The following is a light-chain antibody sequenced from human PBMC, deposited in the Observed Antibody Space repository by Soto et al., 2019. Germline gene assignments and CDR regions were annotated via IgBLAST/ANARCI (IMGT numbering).Light chain of an antibody. CDR3: QQYNSWLWT. CDR1: QSVRSN. V-gene: IGKV3-15*01. J-gene: IGKJ1*01. CDR2: GAS. Sequence: EIVMTQSPATLSVSAGARAPLSCRASQSVRSNVAWYQQKPGQAPRLLIYGASTRATGLPARFSGSGSGTEFTLTISSLQSEDFAVYYCQQYNSWLWTFGQGTKVDIK.